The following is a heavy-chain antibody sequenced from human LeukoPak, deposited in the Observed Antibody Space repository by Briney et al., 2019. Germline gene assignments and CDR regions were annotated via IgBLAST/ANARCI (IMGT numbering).Heavy chain of an antibody. CDR3: TTDRDGFGELFPF. CDR1: GFTFSDYY. V-gene: IGHV3-11*04. J-gene: IGHJ4*02. D-gene: IGHD3-10*01. CDR2: ISSSGDTI. Sequence: GGSLRLSCAASGFTFSDYYMSWIRQAPGKGLEWISYISSSGDTIFYADSVKGRFTISRDNAKNSLYLQMNSLRADDTAVYYCTTDRDGFGELFPFRGQGTLVTVSS.